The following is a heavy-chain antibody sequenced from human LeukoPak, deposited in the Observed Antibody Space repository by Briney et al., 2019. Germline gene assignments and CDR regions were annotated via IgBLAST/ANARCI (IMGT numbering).Heavy chain of an antibody. J-gene: IGHJ5*02. V-gene: IGHV1-69*13. CDR3: ARRGADFSPFDP. Sequence: SVKVSCKASGGTFSSYAISWVRQAPGQGLEWMGGITPIFGTANYAQKFQGRVTITADESTSTAYMELSSLRSEDTAVYYCARRGADFSPFDPWAREPWSPSPQ. D-gene: IGHD3-3*01. CDR2: ITPIFGTA. CDR1: GGTFSSYA.